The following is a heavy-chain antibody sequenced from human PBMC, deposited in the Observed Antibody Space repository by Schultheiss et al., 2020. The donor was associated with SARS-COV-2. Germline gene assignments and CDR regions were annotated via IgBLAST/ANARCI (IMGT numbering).Heavy chain of an antibody. J-gene: IGHJ4*02. CDR1: GFTFSSYS. CDR3: AKMVIAAAGDY. CDR2: ISSSSSTI. V-gene: IGHV3-48*01. D-gene: IGHD6-13*01. Sequence: GESLKISCAASGFTFSSYSMNWVRQAPGKGLEWVSYISSSSSTIYYADSVKGRFTISRDNSKNTLYLQMNSLRAEDTAVYYCAKMVIAAAGDYWGQGTLVTVSS.